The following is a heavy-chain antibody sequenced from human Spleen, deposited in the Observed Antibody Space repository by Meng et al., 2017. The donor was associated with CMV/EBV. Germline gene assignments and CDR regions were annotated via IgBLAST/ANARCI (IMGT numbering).Heavy chain of an antibody. V-gene: IGHV4-39*07. CDR3: ANRPGIAPFYFDF. J-gene: IGHJ4*02. Sequence: SETLSLTCTVSGGSISNSYYYWGWLRQPPGKGLEWIASIYYSGSTYYNPSLKSRVSISVDTSKNQFSLRLRSVTAADTAVYYCANRPGIAPFYFDFWGQGTLVTVSS. CDR1: GGSISNSYYY. CDR2: IYYSGST. D-gene: IGHD6-13*01.